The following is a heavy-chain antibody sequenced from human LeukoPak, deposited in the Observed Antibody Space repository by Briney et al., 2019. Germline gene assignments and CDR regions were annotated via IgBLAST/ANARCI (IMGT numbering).Heavy chain of an antibody. V-gene: IGHV4-39*01. CDR1: GGSISSSSYY. J-gene: IGHJ5*02. CDR3: ASLGLNWFDP. D-gene: IGHD3/OR15-3a*01. CDR2: IYYSGST. Sequence: SETLSLTCTVSGGSISSSSYYWGWIRQPPGKGLEWIGSIYYSGSTYYSPSLKSRVTISVDTSKNQFSLKLSSVTAADTAVYYCASLGLNWFDPWGQGTLVTVSS.